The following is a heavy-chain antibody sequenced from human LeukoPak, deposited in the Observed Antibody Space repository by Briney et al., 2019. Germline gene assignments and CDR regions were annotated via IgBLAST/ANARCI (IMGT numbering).Heavy chain of an antibody. Sequence: PSETLSLTCAVYGGSFSGYYWSWIRQPPGKGLEWIGEINHSGSTNYNPSLKSRVTISVDTSKNQFSLKLSSVTAADTAVYYCARDREAGGSCCYNWFDPWGQGTLVTVSS. D-gene: IGHD2-15*01. V-gene: IGHV4-34*01. J-gene: IGHJ5*02. CDR1: GGSFSGYY. CDR2: INHSGST. CDR3: ARDREAGGSCCYNWFDP.